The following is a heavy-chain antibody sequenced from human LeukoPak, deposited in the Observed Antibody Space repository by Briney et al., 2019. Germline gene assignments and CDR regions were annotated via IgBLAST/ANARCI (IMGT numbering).Heavy chain of an antibody. Sequence: GASVKVSCKASGYTFTGYYMHWVRQAPGQGLEWMGWIHPNSGGTNYAQKFQGRVTMTRDTSISTAYMELSRLRSDDTAVYYCARGYSRFDVGFDYWGQGTLVTVSS. J-gene: IGHJ4*02. CDR2: IHPNSGGT. D-gene: IGHD6-13*01. V-gene: IGHV1-2*02. CDR3: ARGYSRFDVGFDY. CDR1: GYTFTGYY.